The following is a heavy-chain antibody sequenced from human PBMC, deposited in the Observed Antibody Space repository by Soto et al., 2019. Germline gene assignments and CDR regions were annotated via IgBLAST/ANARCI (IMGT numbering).Heavy chain of an antibody. J-gene: IGHJ1*01. V-gene: IGHV4-34*01. CDR1: GGSFSGYY. Sequence: SETLSLTCAVYGGSFSGYYWSWIRQPPGKGLEWIGEINHSGSTNYNPSLKSRVTISVDTSKNQFSLKLSSVTAADTAVYYCATPNYYDSSGYYPARNFQHWGQGTLVTVSS. CDR2: INHSGST. CDR3: ATPNYYDSSGYYPARNFQH. D-gene: IGHD3-22*01.